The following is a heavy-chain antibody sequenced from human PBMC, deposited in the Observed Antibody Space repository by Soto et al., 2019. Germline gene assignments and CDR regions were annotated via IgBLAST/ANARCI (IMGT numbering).Heavy chain of an antibody. V-gene: IGHV3-73*01. CDR1: GGTFSSYA. J-gene: IGHJ3*02. CDR2: IRSKDNNYAT. CDR3: ARQLNDAFDI. Sequence: KVSCKASGGTFSSYAISWVRQAPGQGLEWIGRIRSKDNNYATAYTSSVRGRFTISRDDSKNTAYLQMNSLKTEDTALYYCARQLNDAFDIWGQGTMVTVSS.